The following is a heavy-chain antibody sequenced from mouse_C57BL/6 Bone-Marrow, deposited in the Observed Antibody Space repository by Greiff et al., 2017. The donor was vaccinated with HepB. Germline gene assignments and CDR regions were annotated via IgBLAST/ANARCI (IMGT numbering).Heavy chain of an antibody. CDR3: ARVNYSNYGFAY. D-gene: IGHD2-5*01. CDR2: INPSTGGT. V-gene: IGHV1-42*01. Sequence: EVKLMESGPELVKPGASVKISCKASGYSFTGYYMNWVKQSPEKSLEWIGEINPSTGGTTYNQKFKAKATLTVDKSSSTAYMQLKSLTSEDSAVYYCARVNYSNYGFAYWGQGTLVTVSA. J-gene: IGHJ3*01. CDR1: GYSFTGYY.